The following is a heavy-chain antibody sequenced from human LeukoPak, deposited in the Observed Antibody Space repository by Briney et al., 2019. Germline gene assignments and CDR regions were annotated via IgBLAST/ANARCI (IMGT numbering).Heavy chain of an antibody. D-gene: IGHD6-19*01. J-gene: IGHJ4*02. V-gene: IGHV3-74*01. CDR2: IKSDGSNT. Sequence: GGSLRLSCAASGFTFSSSWMHWVRQAPGKELVWVSRIKSDGSNTRYADSVKGRFTISRDNAKNTLYLEMNSLRAEDTAVYYCARDGFGSGWDFDYWGQGTLVTVSS. CDR1: GFTFSSSW. CDR3: ARDGFGSGWDFDY.